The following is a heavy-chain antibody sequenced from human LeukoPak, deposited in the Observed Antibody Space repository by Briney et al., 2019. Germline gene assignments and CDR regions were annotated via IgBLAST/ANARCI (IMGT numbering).Heavy chain of an antibody. Sequence: PGGSLRLSCAASGFTLSSYWMSWVRQAPGKGLEWVANIKQDGSEKYYVDSVKGRFTISRDNAKNSLYLQMNSLRAEDTAVYYCARVCSSTSCYFKTRNWFDPWGQGTLVTVSS. D-gene: IGHD2-2*01. CDR2: IKQDGSEK. V-gene: IGHV3-7*01. CDR3: ARVCSSTSCYFKTRNWFDP. CDR1: GFTLSSYW. J-gene: IGHJ5*02.